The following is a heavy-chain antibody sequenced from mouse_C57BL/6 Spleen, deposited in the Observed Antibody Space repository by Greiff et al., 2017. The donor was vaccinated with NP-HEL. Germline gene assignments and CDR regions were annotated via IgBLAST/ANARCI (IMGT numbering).Heavy chain of an antibody. Sequence: VQLQQSGPVLVKPGASVKMSCKASGYTFTDYYMNWVKQSHGKSLEWIGVINPYNGGTSYNQKFKGKATLTVDKSSSTAYMELNSLTSEDSAVYYCAREARAMDYWGQGTSVTVSS. J-gene: IGHJ4*01. CDR1: GYTFTDYY. D-gene: IGHD3-1*01. CDR2: INPYNGGT. CDR3: AREARAMDY. V-gene: IGHV1-19*01.